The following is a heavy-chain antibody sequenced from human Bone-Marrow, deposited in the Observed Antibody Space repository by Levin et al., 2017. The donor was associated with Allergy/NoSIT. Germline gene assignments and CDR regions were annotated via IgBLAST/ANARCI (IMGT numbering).Heavy chain of an antibody. CDR2: IYYSGST. CDR1: GGSISSGGYY. Sequence: SETLSLTCTVSGGSISSGGYYWSWIRQHPGKGREWIGYIYYSGSTYYNPSLKSRVTISVDTSKNQFSLKLSSVTAADTAVYYCARDVREYCSGGSCYSRGDYFDYWGQGTLVTVSS. D-gene: IGHD2-15*01. CDR3: ARDVREYCSGGSCYSRGDYFDY. J-gene: IGHJ4*02. V-gene: IGHV4-31*03.